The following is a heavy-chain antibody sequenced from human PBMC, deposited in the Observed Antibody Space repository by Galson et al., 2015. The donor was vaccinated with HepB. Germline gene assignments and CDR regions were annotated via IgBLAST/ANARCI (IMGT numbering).Heavy chain of an antibody. V-gene: IGHV1-46*01. J-gene: IGHJ4*02. CDR1: GYTLTSYH. CDR2: IFAGGGST. D-gene: IGHD2-15*01. CDR3: ARETPDTYYFDS. Sequence: SVKVSCKASGYTLTSYHFHWVRQAPGQGPEWMGKIFAGGGSTRFAERFQGRVTLTRDSSTSTIYMEVSSLRSDDTAVYYCARETPDTYYFDSWGQGTLVTVSS.